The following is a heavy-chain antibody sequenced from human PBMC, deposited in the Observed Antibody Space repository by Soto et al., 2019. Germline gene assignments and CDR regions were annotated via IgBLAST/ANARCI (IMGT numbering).Heavy chain of an antibody. D-gene: IGHD3-22*01. J-gene: IGHJ5*02. CDR3: ARDPRGGRYYETGGYYYTGGNWFDP. Sequence: QVHLVQSGAEVKKPGASVRVSCKVRGGTFPPTYCPWWRQAPGQGFEGMGWINPDNGATKSPQKFQGRVTMTRDTSITTVYMEMSSLRSDDTAVYFCARDPRGGRYYETGGYYYTGGNWFDPWGQGTLVTVSS. CDR2: INPDNGAT. CDR1: GGTFPPTY. V-gene: IGHV1-2*02.